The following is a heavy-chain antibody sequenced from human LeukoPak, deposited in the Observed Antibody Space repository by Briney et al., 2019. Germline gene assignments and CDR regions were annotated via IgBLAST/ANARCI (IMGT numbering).Heavy chain of an antibody. D-gene: IGHD3-22*01. Sequence: SETLSLTCTVSGYSISSGYYWGWIRQPPGKGLEWIGSIYHSGSTYYHPSLKSRVTISVDTSKNQFSLKLSSVTAADTAVYYCASHGVITTNWFDPWGQGTLVTVSS. J-gene: IGHJ5*02. CDR1: GYSISSGYY. CDR3: ASHGVITTNWFDP. CDR2: IYHSGST. V-gene: IGHV4-38-2*02.